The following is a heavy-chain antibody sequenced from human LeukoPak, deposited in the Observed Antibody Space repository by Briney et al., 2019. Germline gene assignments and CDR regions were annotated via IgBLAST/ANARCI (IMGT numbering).Heavy chain of an antibody. Sequence: SETLSLTCTVSGGSISSGGYYWSWIRQHPGKGLEWIGYIYYSGSTYYNPSLKSRVTISVDTSKNQFSLKLSSVTAADTAVYYCARGHDYGDYVVDYYYGMDVWGQGTTVTVSS. CDR3: ARGHDYGDYVVDYYYGMDV. CDR2: IYYSGST. CDR1: GGSISSGGYY. V-gene: IGHV4-31*03. D-gene: IGHD4-17*01. J-gene: IGHJ6*02.